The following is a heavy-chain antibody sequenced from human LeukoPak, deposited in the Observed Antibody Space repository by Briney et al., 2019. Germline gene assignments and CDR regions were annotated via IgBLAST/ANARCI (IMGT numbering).Heavy chain of an antibody. CDR1: GGSFSGYY. D-gene: IGHD6-19*01. Sequence: KPSETLSLTCAVYGGSFSGYYWSWIRQPPGKGLEWIGEINHSGSTNYNPSLKSRVTISVDTSKNQLSLKLSSVTAADTAVYYCARRALWLVRPRYFDYWGRGTLVTVSS. V-gene: IGHV4-34*01. CDR3: ARRALWLVRPRYFDY. J-gene: IGHJ4*02. CDR2: INHSGST.